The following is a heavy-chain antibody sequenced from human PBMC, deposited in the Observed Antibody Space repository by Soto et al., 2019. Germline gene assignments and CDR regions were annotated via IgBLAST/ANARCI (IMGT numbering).Heavy chain of an antibody. CDR1: WFSLSSSGVA. J-gene: IGHJ4*02. Sequence: QITLKESGPTLVKPTQTLTLTCTFSWFSLSSSGVAVGWIRQPPGKALEWLALIYWNGIERYSTALKSRLTITKDTSTNQVVLTLTNMDPVDTATYFCAHGDPLDFHYWGQGTLVTVSP. V-gene: IGHV2-5*01. D-gene: IGHD3-10*01. CDR2: IYWNGIE. CDR3: AHGDPLDFHY.